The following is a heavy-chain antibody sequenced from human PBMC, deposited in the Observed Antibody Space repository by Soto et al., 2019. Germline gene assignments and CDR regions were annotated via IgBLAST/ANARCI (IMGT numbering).Heavy chain of an antibody. Sequence: QLQQWGAGLLKPSETLSLTCVVSGGSFSTYYYNWIRQSPGKGLEWIGEINHSGSNNYSPSLKRRVTMSLDTSTNQFSLKLTSVTAADTAVYYCARGGSNDWQVAFDIWGQGTMVTVSS. CDR1: GGSFSTYY. CDR2: INHSGSN. D-gene: IGHD3-9*01. V-gene: IGHV4-34*01. CDR3: ARGGSNDWQVAFDI. J-gene: IGHJ3*02.